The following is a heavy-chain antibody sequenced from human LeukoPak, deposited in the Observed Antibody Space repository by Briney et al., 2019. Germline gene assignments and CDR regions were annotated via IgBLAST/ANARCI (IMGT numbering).Heavy chain of an antibody. V-gene: IGHV3-72*01. J-gene: IGHJ4*02. Sequence: GGSLRLSCAAPGFTFSDHYIDWVRQAPGKGLEWVGRARNRRNGYSTQYAASVEGRFTFSRDDSENTVYLEMNSLKTEDTAVYFCARIMRVDYGTYYFDYWGPGTLVTVSS. D-gene: IGHD4/OR15-4a*01. CDR1: GFTFSDHY. CDR2: ARNRRNGYST. CDR3: ARIMRVDYGTYYFDY.